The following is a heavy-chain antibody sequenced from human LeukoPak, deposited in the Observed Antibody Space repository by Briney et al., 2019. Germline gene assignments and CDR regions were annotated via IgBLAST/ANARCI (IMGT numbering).Heavy chain of an antibody. D-gene: IGHD3-22*01. Sequence: SETLSLTCSVSAYSIRGYYWSWIRQPPGKGLEWIGYISYSGSTNYNPSLKCRVTMSVDRSKNQFSLNLSSVTAADTAVYYCARDEAARYNYDSTGYSYASDLWGQGTMVTVSS. V-gene: IGHV4-59*01. CDR1: AYSIRGYY. CDR3: ARDEAARYNYDSTGYSYASDL. J-gene: IGHJ3*01. CDR2: ISYSGST.